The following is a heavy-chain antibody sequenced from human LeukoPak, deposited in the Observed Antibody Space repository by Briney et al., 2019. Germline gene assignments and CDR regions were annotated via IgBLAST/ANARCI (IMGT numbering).Heavy chain of an antibody. V-gene: IGHV4-30-2*01. Sequence: SQTRSLTCTVSGGSISSGGYYWSWIRQPPGKGLEWIGYIYHSGSTYYNPSLKSRVTISVDRSKNQFSLKLSSVTAADTAVYYCARVIAAAGSFDYWGQGTLVTVSS. CDR2: IYHSGST. D-gene: IGHD6-13*01. J-gene: IGHJ4*02. CDR3: ARVIAAAGSFDY. CDR1: GGSISSGGYY.